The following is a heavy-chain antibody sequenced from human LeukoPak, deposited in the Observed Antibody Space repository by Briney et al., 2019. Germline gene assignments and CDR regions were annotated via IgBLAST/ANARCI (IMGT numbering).Heavy chain of an antibody. CDR1: GGTFSSYA. CDR3: AREGVIAARVN. V-gene: IGHV1-69*06. Sequence: SVKVSCKASGGTFSSYAISWVRQAPGQGLEWMGGIIPIFGTANYAQKFQGRVTITADKSTSTAYMVLSSLRSEDTAVYYCAREGVIAARVNWGQGTLVTVSS. D-gene: IGHD6-13*01. CDR2: IIPIFGTA. J-gene: IGHJ4*02.